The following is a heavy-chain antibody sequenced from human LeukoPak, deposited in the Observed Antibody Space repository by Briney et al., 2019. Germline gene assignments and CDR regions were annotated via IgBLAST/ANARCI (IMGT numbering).Heavy chain of an antibody. D-gene: IGHD3-10*01. CDR2: ISSYNGNT. Sequence: ASVKVSCKASGYTFSSYGISWVRQAPGQGLEWMGWISSYNGNTHCAQKLQGRVTMTTDTSTSTAYMELRSLRADDTAVYYCARAKPKNMVRGLIMRRESRYYFDYWGQGTLVTVSS. V-gene: IGHV1-18*01. J-gene: IGHJ4*02. CDR3: ARAKPKNMVRGLIMRRESRYYFDY. CDR1: GYTFSSYG.